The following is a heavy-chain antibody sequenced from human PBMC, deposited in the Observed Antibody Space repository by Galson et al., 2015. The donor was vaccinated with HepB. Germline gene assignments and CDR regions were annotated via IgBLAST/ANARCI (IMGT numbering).Heavy chain of an antibody. CDR3: AKEKWRRVPYFDY. D-gene: IGHD2-8*01. CDR1: GFTFSSYG. J-gene: IGHJ4*02. CDR2: IRYDGSNK. Sequence: SLRLSCAASGFTFSSYGMHWVRQAPGKGLEWVAFIRYDGSNKYYADSVKGRFTISRDNSKNTLYLQMNSPRAEDTAVYYCAKEKWRRVPYFDYWGQGTLVTVSS. V-gene: IGHV3-30*02.